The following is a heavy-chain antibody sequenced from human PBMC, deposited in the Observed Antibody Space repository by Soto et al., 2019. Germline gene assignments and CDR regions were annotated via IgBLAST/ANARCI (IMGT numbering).Heavy chain of an antibody. J-gene: IGHJ4*02. V-gene: IGHV3-74*01. D-gene: IGHD3-9*01. Sequence: AGGSLRLSCAASGFIFSNSWMHWVRQAPGKGLVWVSRINSDRSSTDYADSVKGRFTISRDNAKNTLYLQMNSLRAEDTAVYYCARDSEYYDILTGYYDPYYFDYWGQGTLVTVSS. CDR3: ARDSEYYDILTGYYDPYYFDY. CDR2: INSDRSST. CDR1: GFIFSNSW.